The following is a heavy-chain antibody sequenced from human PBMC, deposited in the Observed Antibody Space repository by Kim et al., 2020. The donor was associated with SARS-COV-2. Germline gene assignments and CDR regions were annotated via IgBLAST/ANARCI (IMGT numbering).Heavy chain of an antibody. J-gene: IGHJ4*01. V-gene: IGHV3-23*01. Sequence: GGSLSLSCAASGFFFGSYAMSWVRQAPGKGLEWVSSISASGGATYNADSVKGLMAISRDNSKNTLYLHMDGLRAEDTALYYCAKGGPRLYSGGSPFDY. D-gene: IGHD1-26*01. CDR3: AKGGPRLYSGGSPFDY. CDR2: ISASGGAT. CDR1: GFFFGSYA.